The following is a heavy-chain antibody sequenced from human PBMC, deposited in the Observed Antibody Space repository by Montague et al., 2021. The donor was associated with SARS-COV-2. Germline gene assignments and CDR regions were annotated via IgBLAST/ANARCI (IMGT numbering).Heavy chain of an antibody. D-gene: IGHD5-12*01. J-gene: IGHJ4*02. Sequence: SETLSLTCTVSGGSISSSIYYWAWIRQPPGKGLEWIGSIYYSGSTYYNPSLKSRVTISVDTSKNQFSLRLTSVTAADTAVYYCARAHSGSWAHLDNWGQGSLVTVSS. CDR2: IYYSGST. V-gene: IGHV4-39*01. CDR1: GGSISSSIYY. CDR3: ARAHSGSWAHLDN.